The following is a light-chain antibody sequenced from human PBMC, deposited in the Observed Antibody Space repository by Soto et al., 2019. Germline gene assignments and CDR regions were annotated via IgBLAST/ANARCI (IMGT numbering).Light chain of an antibody. V-gene: IGKV1-39*01. J-gene: IGKJ1*01. CDR1: RSISNY. Sequence: DIQMTQSPSSLSASVGDRVTITYRASRSISNYLNWYQQKSGKAPRLLIYAASSLQTGAPSRFSGTGAGTAFTLTITSLQPEDSATYYCQQSYSVPRFGQVTRV. CDR2: AAS. CDR3: QQSYSVPR.